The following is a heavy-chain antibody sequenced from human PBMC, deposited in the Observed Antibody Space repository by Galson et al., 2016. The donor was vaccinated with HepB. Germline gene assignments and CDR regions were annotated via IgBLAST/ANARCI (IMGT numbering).Heavy chain of an antibody. CDR1: GDSLSNSDSY. V-gene: IGHV4-30-4*01. J-gene: IGHJ6*02. CDR2: TYYGGST. D-gene: IGHD5-24*01. CDR3: ARGTLDDNYLYYGLDV. Sequence: TLSLTCTVSGDSLSNSDSYWSCLRPTPGKGLEWLGYTYYGGSTYENPSPRSRLRRSVDMSKNHFPLRMRPVTAADTAVYYYARGTLDDNYLYYGLDVWGQGTLVTVSS.